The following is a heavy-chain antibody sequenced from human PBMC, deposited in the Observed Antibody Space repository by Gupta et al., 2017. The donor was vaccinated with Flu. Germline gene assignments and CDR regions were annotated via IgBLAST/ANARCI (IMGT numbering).Heavy chain of an antibody. CDR2: ISGSGGST. J-gene: IGHJ1*01. V-gene: IGHV3-23*01. D-gene: IGHD6-13*01. CDR1: GFTFRSYA. CDR3: AKDWGSVAAAKSFQH. Sequence: EVQLLESGGGLVQPGGSLRLSCAASGFTFRSYAMSWVRQGPGKGLEWVSAISGSGGSTYYADSVKGRFTISRDNSKNTLYLQMNSLRAEDTAVYYCAKDWGSVAAAKSFQHWGQGTLVTVSS.